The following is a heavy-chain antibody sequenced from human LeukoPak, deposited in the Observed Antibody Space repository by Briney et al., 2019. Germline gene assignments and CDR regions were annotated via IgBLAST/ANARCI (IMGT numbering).Heavy chain of an antibody. CDR1: GFTFSSYW. J-gene: IGHJ4*02. V-gene: IGHV3-7*01. Sequence: PGGSLRLSCAASGFTFSSYWMTWVRQPPGKGLEWVANIKYDGSAKYYGDSVKGRFTISRDNTKNSLYLQMNSLGAEDTAVYYCARVIVLVEGASDHFDYWGQGTPATVHS. CDR2: IKYDGSAK. D-gene: IGHD2-2*01. CDR3: ARVIVLVEGASDHFDY.